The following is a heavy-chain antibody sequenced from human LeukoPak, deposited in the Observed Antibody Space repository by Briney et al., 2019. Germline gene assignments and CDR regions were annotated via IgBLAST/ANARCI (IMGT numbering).Heavy chain of an antibody. V-gene: IGHV6-1*01. CDR2: AYYRSKWGN. D-gene: IGHD2-8*01. J-gene: IGHJ4*02. CDR3: AREGGIFYMIDY. CDR1: GDSVSSNSAS. Sequence: SQTLSLTCAISGDSVSSNSASWHWIRQSPSRGLEWLGRAYYRSKWGNNYAVSVKSRITINPDTSKNQISLQLKSVTSEDTAVYYCAREGGIFYMIDYWGQGTLVTVSS.